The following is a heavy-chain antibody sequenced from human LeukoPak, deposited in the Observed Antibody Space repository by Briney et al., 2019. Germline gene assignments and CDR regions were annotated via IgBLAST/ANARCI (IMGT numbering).Heavy chain of an antibody. CDR1: GXTXXSXX. CDR3: ARNAGSPGDH. CDR2: ISGTGGRT. Sequence: VRSLRLSCAASGXTXXSXXMTWVRQAXXXXXQWVSAISGTGGRTYYADSVKGRFTISRDNSKNPLYLHMTSLRAEDTALSYCARNAGSPGDHWGQGTLATVSS. D-gene: IGHD1-26*01. J-gene: IGHJ4*02. V-gene: IGHV3-23*01.